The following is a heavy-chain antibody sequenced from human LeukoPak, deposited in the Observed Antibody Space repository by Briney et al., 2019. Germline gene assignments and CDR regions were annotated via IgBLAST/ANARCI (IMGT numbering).Heavy chain of an antibody. CDR1: GGSISSGGYS. CDR2: IYHSGST. V-gene: IGHV4-30-2*01. CDR3: ARGGEWFGELEGNWFDP. Sequence: SQTLSLTCAVSGGSISSGGYSWRWIRQPPGKGLEWIGYIYHSGSTYYNPSLKSRVTISVDRSKTQFSLKLSSVTAADTAVYYCARGGEWFGELEGNWFDPWGQGTLVTVSS. J-gene: IGHJ5*02. D-gene: IGHD3-10*01.